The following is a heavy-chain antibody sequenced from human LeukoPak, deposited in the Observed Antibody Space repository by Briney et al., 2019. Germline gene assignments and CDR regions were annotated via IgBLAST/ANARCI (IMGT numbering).Heavy chain of an antibody. CDR2: IRSNAYGGTT. CDR1: GFSFGDYA. D-gene: IGHD2-15*01. V-gene: IGHV3-49*04. J-gene: IGHJ4*02. CDR3: TRGTSYCSGATCYSFGYFDF. Sequence: PGGSLRLYCTASGFSFGDYAMTWVRQAPGKGLEWVSFIRSNAYGGTTEYAASVKGRFTISRDDSKSIAYLQMNSLKPEDTAVYYCTRGTSYCSGATCYSFGYFDFWGQGALVTVSS.